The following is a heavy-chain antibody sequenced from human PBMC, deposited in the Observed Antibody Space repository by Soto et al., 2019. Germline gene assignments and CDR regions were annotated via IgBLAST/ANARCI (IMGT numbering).Heavy chain of an antibody. CDR2: ISYDGSNK. CDR3: AKDDPRDYDILTGYYGYGMDV. Sequence: GGSLRLSCAASGFTFSSYGMHWVRQAPGKGLEWVAVISYDGSNKYYADSVKGRFTISRDNSKNTLYLQMNSLRAEDTAVYYCAKDDPRDYDILTGYYGYGMDVWGQGTTVTVSS. V-gene: IGHV3-30*18. CDR1: GFTFSSYG. J-gene: IGHJ6*02. D-gene: IGHD3-9*01.